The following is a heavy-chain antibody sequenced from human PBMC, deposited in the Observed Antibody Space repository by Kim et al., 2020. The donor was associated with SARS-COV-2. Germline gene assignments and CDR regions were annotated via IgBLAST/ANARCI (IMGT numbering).Heavy chain of an antibody. V-gene: IGHV4-4*02. D-gene: IGHD6-13*01. Sequence: SETLSLTCAVSGGSISSSNWWSWVRQPPGKGLEWIGEIYHSGSTNYNPSLKSRVTISVDKSKNQFSLKLSSVTAADTAVYYCARDGGSGYSSSWYTPQSYYYYGMDVWGQGTTVTVSS. CDR3: ARDGGSGYSSSWYTPQSYYYYGMDV. CDR1: GGSISSSNW. CDR2: IYHSGST. J-gene: IGHJ6*02.